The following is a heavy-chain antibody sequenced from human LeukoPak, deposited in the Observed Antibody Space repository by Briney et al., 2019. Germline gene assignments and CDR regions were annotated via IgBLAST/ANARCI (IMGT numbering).Heavy chain of an antibody. D-gene: IGHD5-24*01. CDR3: AREVEMATIFYFDY. Sequence: GGSLRLSCAASGVTFSRYWMSGVRQAPGKGGEGGDNIKPDGSEKSFAGSVKVRFTISRDNAKNSLYLQMNSLRAEDTAAYYCAREVEMATIFYFDYWGQGTLVTVSS. CDR1: GVTFSRYW. CDR2: IKPDGSEK. J-gene: IGHJ4*02. V-gene: IGHV3-7*01.